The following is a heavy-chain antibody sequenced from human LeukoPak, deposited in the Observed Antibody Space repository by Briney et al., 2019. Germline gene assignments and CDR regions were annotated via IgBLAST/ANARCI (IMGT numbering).Heavy chain of an antibody. D-gene: IGHD1-26*01. Sequence: GGSLRLSCAASGFTFSSSAMSWVRQAPGKGLEWVSAISNNGGYTYYADSVQGRFTISRDNSKSTLCLQMNSLRAEDTAVYYCARVWREALDYWGQGTLVTVSS. CDR1: GFTFSSSA. J-gene: IGHJ4*02. CDR2: ISNNGGYT. CDR3: ARVWREALDY. V-gene: IGHV3-23*01.